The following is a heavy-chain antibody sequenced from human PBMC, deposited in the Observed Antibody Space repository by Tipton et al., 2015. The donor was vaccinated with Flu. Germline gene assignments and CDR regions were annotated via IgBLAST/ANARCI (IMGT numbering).Heavy chain of an antibody. CDR2: ISAYNGNT. J-gene: IGHJ6*02. Sequence: QVQLVQSGAEVKKPGASVKVSCKASGYTFTSYGISWVRQAPGQGLEWMGWISAYNGNTNYAQKLQGRVTMTTDTSTSTAYMELRSLRSDDTAVFYCARLYYDSSGYYFGWDYYYYYGMDVWGQGTTVTVSS. V-gene: IGHV1-18*01. CDR3: ARLYYDSSGYYFGWDYYYYYGMDV. CDR1: GYTFTSYG. D-gene: IGHD3-22*01.